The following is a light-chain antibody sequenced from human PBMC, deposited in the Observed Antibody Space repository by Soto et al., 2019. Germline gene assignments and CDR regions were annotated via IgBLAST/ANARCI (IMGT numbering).Light chain of an antibody. Sequence: QSLLTQPACVSVSSGQWSTISWTGTSSGVGRYTSVSWNKQHPGKAPKLMIYEVSNRPSGVSKNYSSPKSGNTAALTISRIQDQKEADYYCSSYTSSSTYVLRTGTKVTVL. J-gene: IGLJ1*01. CDR1: SSGVGRYTS. V-gene: IGLV2-14*01. CDR2: EVS. CDR3: SSYTSSSTYV.